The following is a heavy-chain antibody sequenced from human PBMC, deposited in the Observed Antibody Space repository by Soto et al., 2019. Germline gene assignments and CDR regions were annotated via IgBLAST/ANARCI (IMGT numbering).Heavy chain of an antibody. CDR1: GFTFSSYD. CDR3: ARSLPPLLWFGEDHGDYMDV. Sequence: GGSLRLSCAASGFTFSSYDMHWVRQATGKGLEWVSAIGTAGDTYYPGSVKGRFTISRENAKNSLYLQMNSLRAGDTAVYYCARSLPPLLWFGEDHGDYMDVWGKGTTVTVSS. D-gene: IGHD3-10*01. V-gene: IGHV3-13*01. CDR2: IGTAGDT. J-gene: IGHJ6*03.